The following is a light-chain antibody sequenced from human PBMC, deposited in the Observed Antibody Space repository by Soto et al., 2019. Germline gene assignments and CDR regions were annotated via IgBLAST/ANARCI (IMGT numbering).Light chain of an antibody. J-gene: IGKJ2*01. V-gene: IGKV3-20*01. CDR1: QSVSSSY. CDR2: GAS. CDR3: QQYGSSPYT. Sequence: EIVLTQSPGTLSFSPGERATLSCRASQSVSSSYLAWYQQKPGQAPRLLIYGASIKSTGIPDRFSGSGSGTDFTLTISRLEPEDFAVYYCQQYGSSPYTFGQRTKLEIK.